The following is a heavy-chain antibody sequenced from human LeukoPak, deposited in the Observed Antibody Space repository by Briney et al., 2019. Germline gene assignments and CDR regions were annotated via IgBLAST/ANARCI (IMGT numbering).Heavy chain of an antibody. CDR2: IYASGST. J-gene: IGHJ4*02. V-gene: IGHV4-4*07. Sequence: SETLSLTCSVSGGSISNYYWNWLRQPAGKGLEWIGRIYASGSTNYNPSLKSRVTISMDKSKNHFSLNLKSVTAADTAFYYCARDFHADDGHHPFDYWGQGIQVPVSS. CDR1: GGSISNYY. D-gene: IGHD2-8*01. CDR3: ARDFHADDGHHPFDY.